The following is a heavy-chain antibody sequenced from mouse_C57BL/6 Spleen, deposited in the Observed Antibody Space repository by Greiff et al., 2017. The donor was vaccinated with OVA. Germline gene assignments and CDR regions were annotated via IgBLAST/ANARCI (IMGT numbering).Heavy chain of an antibody. CDR2: IYPGSGST. D-gene: IGHD2-4*01. CDR1: GYTFTSYW. V-gene: IGHV1-55*01. J-gene: IGHJ4*01. Sequence: VQLQQPGAELVKPGASVKMSCKASGYTFTSYWITWVKQRPGQGLEWIGDIYPGSGSTNYNEKFKSKATLTVDTSSSTAYMQLSSLTSEDSAVYYGARRSYDYDGRGAMDYWGQGTSVTVSS. CDR3: ARRSYDYDGRGAMDY.